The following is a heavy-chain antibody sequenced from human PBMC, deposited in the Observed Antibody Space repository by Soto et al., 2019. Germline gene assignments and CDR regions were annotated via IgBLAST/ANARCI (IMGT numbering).Heavy chain of an antibody. V-gene: IGHV3-23*01. D-gene: IGHD6-13*01. Sequence: GGSLRLSCAAPGFTFSSYAMSWVRQAPGKGLEWVSAISGSGGSTYYADSVKGRFTISRDNSKNTLYLQMNSLRAEDTAVYYCAKEADRAAAGRGILDYWGQGTLVTVSS. CDR2: ISGSGGST. CDR1: GFTFSSYA. CDR3: AKEADRAAAGRGILDY. J-gene: IGHJ4*02.